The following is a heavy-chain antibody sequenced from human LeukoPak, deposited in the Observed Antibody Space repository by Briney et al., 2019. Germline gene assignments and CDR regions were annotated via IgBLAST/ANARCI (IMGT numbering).Heavy chain of an antibody. CDR2: INPDGNKK. D-gene: IGHD2-21*01. CDR3: ARDFAYKKFDY. J-gene: IGHJ4*02. CDR1: GLIFSGSW. V-gene: IGHV3-7*03. Sequence: PGGSLRLSCAASGLIFSGSWMNWVRQAPGKGLEWVATINPDGNKKGLADSVRGRLTISRDDAENSLYLQMNSLRVEDTAVYYCARDFAYKKFDYWGQGTLVTVSS.